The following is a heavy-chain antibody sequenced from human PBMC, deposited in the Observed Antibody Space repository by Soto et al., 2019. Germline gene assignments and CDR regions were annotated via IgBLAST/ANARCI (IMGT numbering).Heavy chain of an antibody. CDR3: ARHDGFSCGWIFDY. CDR2: IYYAGST. D-gene: IGHD6-19*01. V-gene: IGHV4-59*08. CDR1: GGSMISYY. J-gene: IGHJ4*01. Sequence: PSETLSLTCTVSGGSMISYYWSWIRQPPGKTLEWIGFIYYAGSTKYNPSLNSRVTISVDTSNNQLSLKLRSVTAADTAVYYCARHDGFSCGWIFDYWGHITVVTDSS.